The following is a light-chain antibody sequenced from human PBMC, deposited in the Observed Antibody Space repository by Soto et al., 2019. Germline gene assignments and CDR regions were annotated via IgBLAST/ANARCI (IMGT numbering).Light chain of an antibody. CDR3: AAWDASLNGWV. Sequence: QSALTQPPSASGSPGQSVTISCTGTKNDIGVYDFVSWYQHHPGKAPRLIIYEVVQRPSGVPDRFSGSKSGTSASLAISGLQSEDEADYYCAAWDASLNGWVFGGGTKLTVL. V-gene: IGLV2-8*01. CDR1: KNDIGVYDF. CDR2: EVV. J-gene: IGLJ3*02.